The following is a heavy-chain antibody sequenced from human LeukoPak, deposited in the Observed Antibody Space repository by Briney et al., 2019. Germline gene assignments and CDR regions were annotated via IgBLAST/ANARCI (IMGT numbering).Heavy chain of an antibody. CDR1: GLMFDDYA. CDR3: AKMYHMHTSYYYGMDV. Sequence: PGASLRLSCAASGLMFDDYAMSWVRQAPGKGLEWVSIISGSGAHTYYAHSVEGWFTISRDNSKNTLYLRMDSLRAEDTAVYFCAKMYHMHTSYYYGMDVWGHGTAVTVSS. V-gene: IGHV3-23*01. D-gene: IGHD2-2*01. J-gene: IGHJ6*02. CDR2: ISGSGAHT.